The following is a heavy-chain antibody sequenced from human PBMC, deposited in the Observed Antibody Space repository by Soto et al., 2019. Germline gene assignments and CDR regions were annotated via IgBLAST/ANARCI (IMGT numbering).Heavy chain of an antibody. J-gene: IGHJ5*02. CDR3: AGQHQWLES. D-gene: IGHD6-19*01. CDR1: GESVSSSSAA. V-gene: IGHV6-1*01. Sequence: PSHTLSLTCAISGESVSSSSAAWNLIRQSPSRGLEWLGRTYYRSKWYNNYSISVKSRIIINPDTSKNQFSLQLNSVTPEDTAVYYCAGQHQWLESWGEGTLVTVSS. CDR2: TYYRSKWYN.